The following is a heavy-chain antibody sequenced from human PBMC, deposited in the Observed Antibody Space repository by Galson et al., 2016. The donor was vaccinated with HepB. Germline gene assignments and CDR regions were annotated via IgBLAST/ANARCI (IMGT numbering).Heavy chain of an antibody. D-gene: IGHD3-16*01. Sequence: YYSDSVKGRFTISRDNAKNSLYLEMNSLRDGDTAMYYCATNGRVYVGDPFDIWGQGTMVTVSS. CDR3: ATNGRVYVGDPFDI. J-gene: IGHJ3*02. V-gene: IGHV3-48*02.